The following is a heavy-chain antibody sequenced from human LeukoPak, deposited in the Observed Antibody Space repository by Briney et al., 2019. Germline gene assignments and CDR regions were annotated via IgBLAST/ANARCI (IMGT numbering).Heavy chain of an antibody. D-gene: IGHD2-15*01. CDR2: IYYSGST. Sequence: SETLSLTCGVSGGSISNTNWWSWVRQHPGKGLEWIGYIYYSGSTYYNPSLKSRVTISVDTSKNQFSLKLSSVTAADTAIYYCARGGRYCSGGSCYLDYWGQGTLVTVSS. J-gene: IGHJ4*02. V-gene: IGHV4-31*11. CDR3: ARGGRYCSGGSCYLDY. CDR1: GGSISNTNW.